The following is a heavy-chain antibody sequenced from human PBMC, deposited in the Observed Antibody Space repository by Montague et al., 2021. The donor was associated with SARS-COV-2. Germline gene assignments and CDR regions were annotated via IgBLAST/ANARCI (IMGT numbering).Heavy chain of an antibody. CDR3: ARSNDVYDHFDY. Sequence: PALVKPTQTLTLTCSFSGFSLSTSGVGVGWIRQPPGKALECLALIYWNDDKRYSPSLKSRLTVTKDTSRNQVVLTVTNMDPVDTGTYYCARSNDVYDHFDYWGQGTLVTVSS. V-gene: IGHV2-5*01. D-gene: IGHD5/OR15-5a*01. J-gene: IGHJ4*02. CDR2: IYWNDDK. CDR1: GFSLSTSGVG.